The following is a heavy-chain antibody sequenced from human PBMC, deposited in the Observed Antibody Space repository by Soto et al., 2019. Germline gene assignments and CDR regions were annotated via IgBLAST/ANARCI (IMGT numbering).Heavy chain of an antibody. J-gene: IGHJ4*02. Sequence: SETLSLTCAVSGDSIISGGYSWTWIRQPPGKGLEWIGHIYQSGSTLYNPSLESRVAISVDKSKNLFSLDLSSVTAEDTAVYYCARVSNRYYDIVTGSPDYWGQGTLVTVSS. CDR3: ARVSNRYYDIVTGSPDY. V-gene: IGHV4-30-2*01. D-gene: IGHD3-9*01. CDR1: GDSIISGGYS. CDR2: IYQSGST.